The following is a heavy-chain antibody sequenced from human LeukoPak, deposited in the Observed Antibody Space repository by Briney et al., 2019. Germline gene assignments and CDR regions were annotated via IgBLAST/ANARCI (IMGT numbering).Heavy chain of an antibody. CDR1: GDSVSSNSAA. D-gene: IGHD7-27*01. CDR3: TREYELGTPVAYLDY. CDR2: IYYRSKWYN. V-gene: IGHV6-1*01. J-gene: IGHJ4*02. Sequence: SQTLSLTCAISGDSVSSNSAAWNWIRQSPSRGLEWLGRIYYRSKWYNNYAVSVKSRITINPDTSKNQFSLQLNSVTPEDTAVYYCTREYELGTPVAYLDYWGQGTPVTVSS.